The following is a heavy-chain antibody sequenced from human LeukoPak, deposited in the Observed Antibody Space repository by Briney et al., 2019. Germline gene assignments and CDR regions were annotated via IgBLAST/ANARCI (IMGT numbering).Heavy chain of an antibody. V-gene: IGHV4-59*02. D-gene: IGHD3-22*01. Sequence: SETLSLTCTVSGGSGSSDSWSWIRQPPGQGLEWIGYISYSGSTSYNPSLKSRVTISVDTSKNQFSLKLSSVTAADTAVYYCAREEYYDSSWGQGTLVTVSS. CDR2: ISYSGST. CDR3: AREEYYDSS. CDR1: GGSGSSDS. J-gene: IGHJ4*02.